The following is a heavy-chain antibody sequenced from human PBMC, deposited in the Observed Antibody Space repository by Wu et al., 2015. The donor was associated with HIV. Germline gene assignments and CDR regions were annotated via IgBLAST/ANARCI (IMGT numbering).Heavy chain of an antibody. CDR2: INPNSGGT. Sequence: QVQLVQSGAEVKKPGSSVKVSCKASGGTFSSYAISWVRQAPGQGLEWMGWINPNSGGTDYAQKFQGRLTMTRDSSISTAYMELSGLTSDDTAVYYCASDSSEGPFSHYYFALWGQGSLVTVSS. V-gene: IGHV1-2*02. CDR3: ASDSSEGPFSHYYFAL. CDR1: GGTFSSYA. J-gene: IGHJ4*02. D-gene: IGHD3-3*01.